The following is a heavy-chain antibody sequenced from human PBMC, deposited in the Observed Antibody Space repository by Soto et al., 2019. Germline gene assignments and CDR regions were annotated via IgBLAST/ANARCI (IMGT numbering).Heavy chain of an antibody. CDR3: TVVAATDYYYYDMDV. CDR2: IRSKANSYAT. D-gene: IGHD2-15*01. J-gene: IGHJ6*02. CDR1: GFTFSDSA. Sequence: PGGPLRLSCAASGFTFSDSAMHWVRQASGKGLEWVGRIRSKANSYATVYAASVKGRFTISRDDSKNTAYLQMNSLKAEDTAVYYCTVVAATDYYYYDMDVWGQGTTVTVSS. V-gene: IGHV3-73*01.